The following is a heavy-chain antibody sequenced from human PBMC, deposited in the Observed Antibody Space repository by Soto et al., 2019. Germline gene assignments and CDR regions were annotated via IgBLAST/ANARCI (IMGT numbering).Heavy chain of an antibody. Sequence: ASVKVSCKASGYTFTSYYMHWVRQAPGQGLEWMGIINPSGGSSSYAQKFQGRVTMTRDTSTSTVYMELSSLRSEDTAVYYCAREFVAAAGTPHYYYGMDVWGQGTTVTVSS. J-gene: IGHJ6*02. CDR2: INPSGGSS. D-gene: IGHD6-13*01. CDR1: GYTFTSYY. V-gene: IGHV1-46*01. CDR3: AREFVAAAGTPHYYYGMDV.